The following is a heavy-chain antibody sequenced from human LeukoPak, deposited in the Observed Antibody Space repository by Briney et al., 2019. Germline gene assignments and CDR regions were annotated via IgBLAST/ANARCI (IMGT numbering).Heavy chain of an antibody. CDR1: GGSISSSSYY. D-gene: IGHD1-26*01. V-gene: IGHV4-39*07. Sequence: PSETLSLTCTVSGGSISSSSYYWGWIRQPPGKGPEWIGNIYYSGSTYYNPSLKSRVTISLDTSNNQFSLRLTSVTAADTAVYYCAKRGSSGSVGKDNYWGQGTLVTVSS. CDR3: AKRGSSGSVGKDNY. J-gene: IGHJ4*02. CDR2: IYYSGST.